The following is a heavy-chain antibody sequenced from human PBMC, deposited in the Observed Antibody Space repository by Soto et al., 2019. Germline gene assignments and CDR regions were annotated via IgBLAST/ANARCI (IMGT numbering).Heavy chain of an antibody. CDR2: IYHSGST. D-gene: IGHD3-22*01. CDR1: GGSISSSNW. Sequence: QVQLQESGPGLVKPSGTLSLTCAVSGGSISSSNWWSWVRQPPGKGLEWIGEIYHSGSTNYNPSLKSRVTISVDKSKNQFSLKLSSVTAADTAVYYCARINYYDSSGYQYYFDYWGQGTLVTVSS. V-gene: IGHV4-4*02. CDR3: ARINYYDSSGYQYYFDY. J-gene: IGHJ4*02.